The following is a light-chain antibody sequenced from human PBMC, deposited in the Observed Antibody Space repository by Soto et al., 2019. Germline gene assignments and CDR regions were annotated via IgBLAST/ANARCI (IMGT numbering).Light chain of an antibody. CDR3: GSFTTSRIWV. CDR1: SSDFGDDKY. Sequence: QSALTQPASVSVSPGQSITVSCTGSSSDFGDDKYVSWYQQQPGKGPNLLIYEVNSRPSGISNRFSGSKSGNTASLTISGMHVEDEAEYFCGSFTTSRIWVFGGGTKLTVL. J-gene: IGLJ3*02. CDR2: EVN. V-gene: IGLV2-14*01.